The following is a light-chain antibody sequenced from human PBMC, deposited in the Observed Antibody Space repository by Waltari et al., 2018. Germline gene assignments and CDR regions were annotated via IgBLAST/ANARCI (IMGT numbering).Light chain of an antibody. CDR2: AAS. Sequence: DIQMTQFPSSVSASVGDRVTITCRASQGISSWLDWYQQKPGKAPKLLIYAASLLQSGVPSRFSGSGSGTDFSLNISSLQPEDFATYYCQQSNSFPWTFGQGTKVEIK. J-gene: IGKJ1*01. CDR3: QQSNSFPWT. V-gene: IGKV1-12*01. CDR1: QGISSW.